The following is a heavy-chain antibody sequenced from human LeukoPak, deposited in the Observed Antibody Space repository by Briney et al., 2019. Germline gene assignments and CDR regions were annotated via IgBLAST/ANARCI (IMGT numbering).Heavy chain of an antibody. J-gene: IGHJ4*02. D-gene: IGHD2-2*02. Sequence: PGGSLRLFCVDSGINFNTYVMNWVRQAPGQGLEWVASSSGSGDRRYYADSVKGRFNISRDNSNNTLFLQMDRLRAEDTAVYYCAKGQGLCDGCYMFEHWGQGMLVTVSS. CDR1: GINFNTYV. V-gene: IGHV3-23*01. CDR2: SSGSGDRR. CDR3: AKGQGLCDGCYMFEH.